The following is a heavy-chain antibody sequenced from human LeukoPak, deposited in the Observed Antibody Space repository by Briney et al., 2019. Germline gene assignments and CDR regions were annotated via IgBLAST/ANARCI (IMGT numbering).Heavy chain of an antibody. J-gene: IGHJ3*02. CDR2: VNSDGSST. CDR3: AKAATGTRNAFDI. CDR1: GFTFSSYW. V-gene: IGHV3-74*01. D-gene: IGHD6-13*01. Sequence: GGSLRLSCAASGFTFSSYWMSWVRQAPGKGLVWVSRVNSDGSSTNYADSVKGRFTISRDNAKNTLYLQMNSLRAEDTAVYYCAKAATGTRNAFDIWGQGTMDTVSS.